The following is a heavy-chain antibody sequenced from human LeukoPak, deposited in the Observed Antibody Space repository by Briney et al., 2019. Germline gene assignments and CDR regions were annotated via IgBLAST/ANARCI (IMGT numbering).Heavy chain of an antibody. CDR2: IYYSGST. V-gene: IGHV4-59*01. CDR3: ARGTIAVAGTGLDY. Sequence: SETLSLTCAVYSGSFSGYYWSWIRQPPGKGLEWIGYIYYSGSTNYNPSLKSRVTISVDTSKNQFSLKLSSVTAADTAVYYCARGTIAVAGTGLDYWGQGTLVTVSS. J-gene: IGHJ4*02. D-gene: IGHD6-19*01. CDR1: SGSFSGYY.